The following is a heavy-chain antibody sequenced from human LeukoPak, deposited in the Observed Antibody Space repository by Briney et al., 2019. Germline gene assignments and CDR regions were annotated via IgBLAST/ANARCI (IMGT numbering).Heavy chain of an antibody. J-gene: IGHJ1*01. Sequence: GGSLRLSCAASGFTFDDYAMHWVRQAPGKGLEWVSGISWNSGSIDYVDSVKGRFTISRDNAKNSLYLQMNSLRAEDTALYYCAKGPSGIAVAGSPKYFQHWGQGTLVTVSS. CDR1: GFTFDDYA. CDR3: AKGPSGIAVAGSPKYFQH. D-gene: IGHD6-19*01. V-gene: IGHV3-9*01. CDR2: ISWNSGSI.